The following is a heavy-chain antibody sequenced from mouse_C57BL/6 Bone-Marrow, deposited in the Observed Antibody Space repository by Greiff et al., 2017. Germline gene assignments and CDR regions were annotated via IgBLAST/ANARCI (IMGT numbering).Heavy chain of an antibody. CDR1: GYTFTNYW. CDR2: IYPGGGCT. D-gene: IGHD3-3*01. Sequence: QVQLQQSGAELVRPGTSVKMSCKASGYTFTNYWIGWAKQRPGHGLEWIGDIYPGGGCTNYNEKFKGKGTLPADKSSSAAYMQFSSLTSEDSAIYYCARSAGTGYAMDYWGQGTSVTVSS. CDR3: ARSAGTGYAMDY. J-gene: IGHJ4*01. V-gene: IGHV1-63*01.